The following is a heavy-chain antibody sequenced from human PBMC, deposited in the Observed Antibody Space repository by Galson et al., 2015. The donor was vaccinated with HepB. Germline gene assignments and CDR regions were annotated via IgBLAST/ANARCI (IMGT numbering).Heavy chain of an antibody. Sequence: SLRLSCAASGFTFSNAWMSWVRQAPGKGLEWVGRIKSKTDGGTTDYAAPVKGRFTISRDDSKNTLYLQMNSLKTEDTAVYYCTTDFDYDILTGYYTYFDYWGQGTLVTVSS. CDR2: IKSKTDGGTT. CDR3: TTDFDYDILTGYYTYFDY. V-gene: IGHV3-15*01. D-gene: IGHD3-9*01. J-gene: IGHJ4*02. CDR1: GFTFSNAW.